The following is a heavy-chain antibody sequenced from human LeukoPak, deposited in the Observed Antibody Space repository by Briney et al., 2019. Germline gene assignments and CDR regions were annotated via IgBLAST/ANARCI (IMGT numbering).Heavy chain of an antibody. CDR3: ASATYYYGSGRVDY. D-gene: IGHD3-10*01. J-gene: IGHJ4*02. CDR1: GGSISSGDYY. Sequence: SETLSLTCTVSGGSISSGDYYWSWIRQPPGKGLEWIGYIYYSGSTYYNPSLKSRVTISVDTSKNQFSLKLSSVTAADTAVYYCASATYYYGSGRVDYWGQGTLVTVSS. CDR2: IYYSGST. V-gene: IGHV4-30-4*01.